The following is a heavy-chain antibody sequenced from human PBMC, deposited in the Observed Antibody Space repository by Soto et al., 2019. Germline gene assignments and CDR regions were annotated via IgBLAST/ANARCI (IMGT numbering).Heavy chain of an antibody. Sequence: GGSLRLSCAASGFTFSTYAMSWVRQAPGKGLEWVSGISGSGGATYYADSVKGRFTISRDNSMNTLYLQMNSLRADDTAVYYCARIRLGAIRLGELSPFDYWGQRTLVTVSS. CDR1: GFTFSTYA. D-gene: IGHD3-16*02. J-gene: IGHJ4*02. CDR3: ARIRLGAIRLGELSPFDY. CDR2: ISGSGGAT. V-gene: IGHV3-23*01.